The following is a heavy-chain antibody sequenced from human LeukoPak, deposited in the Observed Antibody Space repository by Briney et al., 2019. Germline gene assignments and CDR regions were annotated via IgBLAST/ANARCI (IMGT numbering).Heavy chain of an antibody. J-gene: IGHJ4*02. Sequence: GGSLRLSCVGTGFTFSTYRMNWVRQAPGKGLEWVSFISSSSSYIYYADSVKGRITIPRDNAKNSLYLQMNSLRVEDTAVYYCARDKDVYFDYWGQGTLVTVSS. CDR1: GFTFSTYR. CDR2: ISSSSSYI. V-gene: IGHV3-21*01. CDR3: ARDKDVYFDY.